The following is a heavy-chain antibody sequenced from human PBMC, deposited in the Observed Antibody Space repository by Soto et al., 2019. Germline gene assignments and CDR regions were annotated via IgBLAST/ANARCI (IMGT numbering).Heavy chain of an antibody. CDR1: GGSISSYY. J-gene: IGHJ1*01. CDR2: IYYSGST. Sequence: SETLSLTCTVSGGSISSYYWSWIRQPPGKGLEWIGYIYYSGSTNYNPSLKSRVTISVDTSKNQFSLKLSSVTAADTAVYYCARQAVADVSFQHWGQGTLVTVSS. D-gene: IGHD6-19*01. V-gene: IGHV4-59*08. CDR3: ARQAVADVSFQH.